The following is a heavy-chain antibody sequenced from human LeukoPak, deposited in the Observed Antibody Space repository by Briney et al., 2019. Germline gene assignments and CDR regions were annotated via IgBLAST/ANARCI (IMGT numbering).Heavy chain of an antibody. J-gene: IGHJ4*02. V-gene: IGHV3-9*01. CDR1: GFTFDVYA. CDR3: AKDTEGDGYTSTLFDY. Sequence: GRSLRLSCAASGFTFDVYAMHWVRQAPGKGLEWVSRISWNSGSIGYADSVKGRFTISRDNAKNSLYLQMNGLRAEDTALYYCAKDTEGDGYTSTLFDYWGQGTLVTVSS. CDR2: ISWNSGSI. D-gene: IGHD5-24*01.